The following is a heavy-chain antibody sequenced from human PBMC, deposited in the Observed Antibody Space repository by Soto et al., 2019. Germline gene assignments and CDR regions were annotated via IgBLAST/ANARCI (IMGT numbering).Heavy chain of an antibody. J-gene: IGHJ6*02. CDR1: GFTFSSYG. D-gene: IGHD3-10*01. V-gene: IGHV3-30*18. CDR2: ISYDGSNK. Sequence: GGSLRLSCAASGFTFSSYGMHWVRQAPGKGLEWVAVISYDGSNKYYADSVKGRFTISRDNSKNTLYLQMNSLRAEDTAVYYCAKEGGSGSYYNVLDYYGMDVWGQGTTVTVSS. CDR3: AKEGGSGSYYNVLDYYGMDV.